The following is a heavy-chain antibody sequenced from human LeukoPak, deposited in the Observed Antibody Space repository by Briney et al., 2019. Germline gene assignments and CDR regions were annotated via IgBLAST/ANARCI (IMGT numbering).Heavy chain of an antibody. J-gene: IGHJ4*02. V-gene: IGHV3-21*06. CDR1: GFTFNTYS. CDR2: ISTCGNYI. Sequence: GGSLRLSCAASGFTFNTYSMNWVRHAPGKGLECVASISTCGNYIYYADSLQGRFTISRDNAENSLFLQMNSLRVEDTAVYYCARAWEMPTRGDYWGQGTLVAVSS. CDR3: ARAWEMPTRGDY. D-gene: IGHD5-24*01.